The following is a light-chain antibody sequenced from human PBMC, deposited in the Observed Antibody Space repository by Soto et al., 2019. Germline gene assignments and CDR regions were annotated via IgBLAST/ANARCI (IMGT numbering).Light chain of an antibody. CDR1: QNVRSSF. CDR3: QNYDNSEWT. J-gene: IGKJ1*01. Sequence: EIVLTQSPGTLSLSPGERATLSCRASQNVRSSFLVWYQHKPGKAPRLLIYGSYNRATGLPARFSVSGSRIDFTLTSNRLEPDDFAVYYCQNYDNSEWTFGQGTKVQIK. V-gene: IGKV3-20*01. CDR2: GSY.